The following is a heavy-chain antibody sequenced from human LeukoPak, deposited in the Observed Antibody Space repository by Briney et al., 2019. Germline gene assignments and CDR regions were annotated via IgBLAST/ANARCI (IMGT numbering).Heavy chain of an antibody. D-gene: IGHD6-19*01. CDR2: IYTSGST. CDR3: ARGGSGWYSY. V-gene: IGHV4-61*02. J-gene: IGHJ4*02. CDR1: GGSISSGSYY. Sequence: SETLSLICTVSGGSISSGSYYWSWIRQPAGKGLEWVGRIYTSGSTNYNPSLKSRVTISVDTSKNQFSLKLSSVTAADTAVYYCARGGSGWYSYWGQGTLVTVSS.